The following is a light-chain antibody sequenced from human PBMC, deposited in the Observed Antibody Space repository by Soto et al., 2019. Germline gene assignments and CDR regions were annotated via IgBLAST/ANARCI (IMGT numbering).Light chain of an antibody. V-gene: IGKV1-39*01. J-gene: IGKJ2*01. Sequence: IRMTQSPASLSTSVGDRVAVTCRARQSIWSHLNRYQQKPGKVPKLLIYAASSLQRGVTSRFSGSGSGTDFTLTISSLQAEAFATYCCQQSYSTPYTFGKGTKVDIK. CDR1: QSIWSH. CDR2: AAS. CDR3: QQSYSTPYT.